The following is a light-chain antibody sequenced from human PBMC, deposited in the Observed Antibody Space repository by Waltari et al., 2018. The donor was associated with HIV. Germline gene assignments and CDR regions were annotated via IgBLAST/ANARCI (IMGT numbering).Light chain of an antibody. CDR1: ALPTQY. CDR3: QSADSSGSYVI. CDR2: QDV. Sequence: SYELTQPPSVSVSPGQTARITCSGDALPTQYAYWYQQKPGQAPVLIIYQDVKRPSGIPERFSGSSSGTTLTLTISGVQAEDEADYYCQSADSSGSYVIFGGGTKLTVL. J-gene: IGLJ2*01. V-gene: IGLV3-25*03.